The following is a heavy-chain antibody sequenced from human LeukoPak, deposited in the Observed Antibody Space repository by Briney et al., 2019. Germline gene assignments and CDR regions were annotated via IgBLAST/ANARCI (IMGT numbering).Heavy chain of an antibody. J-gene: IGHJ6*02. V-gene: IGHV4-34*01. D-gene: IGHD1-14*01. CDR2: INHSGST. CDR1: GGSFSGYY. CDR3: ARSETYYYYYGMDV. Sequence: PSETLSLTCAVYGGSFSGYYWSWIRQPPGKGLEWIGEINHSGSTNYNPSLKSRVTISVDTSKNQFSLKLSSVTAADTAVYYCARSETYYYYYGMDVWGQGTTVTVSS.